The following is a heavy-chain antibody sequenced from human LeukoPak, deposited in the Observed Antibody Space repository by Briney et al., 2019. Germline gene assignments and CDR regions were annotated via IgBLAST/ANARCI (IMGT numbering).Heavy chain of an antibody. J-gene: IGHJ4*02. CDR3: VVYGNSSGWYGVDY. V-gene: IGHV4-34*01. CDR1: GGSFSGYY. Sequence: SETLSLTCAVYGGSFSGYYWSWIRQPPGKGLEWIGEINHSGSTNYNPSLKSRVTISVDTSKNQFSLKLSSVTAADTAVYYYVVYGNSSGWYGVDYWGQGTLVTVPS. CDR2: INHSGST. D-gene: IGHD6-19*01.